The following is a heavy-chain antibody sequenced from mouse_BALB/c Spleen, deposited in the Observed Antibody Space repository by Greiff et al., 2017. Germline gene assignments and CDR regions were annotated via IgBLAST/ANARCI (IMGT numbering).Heavy chain of an antibody. CDR1: GFTFSDYY. CDR3: ARDETSYYAMDY. CDR2: ISDGGSYT. Sequence: EVQVVESGGGLVKPGGSLKLSCAASGFTFSDYYMYWVRQTPEKRLEWVATISDGGSYTYYPDSVKGRFTISRDNAKNNLYLQMSSLKSEDTAMYYCARDETSYYAMDYWGQGTSVTVSS. J-gene: IGHJ4*01. V-gene: IGHV5-4*02.